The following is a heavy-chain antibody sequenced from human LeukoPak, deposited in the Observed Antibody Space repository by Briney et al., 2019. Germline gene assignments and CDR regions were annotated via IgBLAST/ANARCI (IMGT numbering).Heavy chain of an antibody. D-gene: IGHD3-10*01. CDR1: GFTFSSYD. CDR2: IGTAGDT. Sequence: GGSLRLSCAASGFTFSSYDMHWVRHATGKGLEWVSAIGTAGDTYYPGSVKGRFTISRENAKNSLYLQMNSLRAGDTAVYYCARVAVRGVISPYYYYGMDVWGQGTTVTVSS. J-gene: IGHJ6*02. CDR3: ARVAVRGVISPYYYYGMDV. V-gene: IGHV3-13*01.